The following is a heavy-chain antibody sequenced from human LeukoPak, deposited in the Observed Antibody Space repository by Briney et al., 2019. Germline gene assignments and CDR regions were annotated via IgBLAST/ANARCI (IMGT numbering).Heavy chain of an antibody. J-gene: IGHJ6*02. CDR3: AKGDSSSWNYYYYGLDV. CDR2: VSGSGGST. Sequence: EGSLRLSCLASGCSFRSYAMLWVRQAAGKGLAWVSAVSGSGGSTYYPDSVKGRFTISRDNSKNTLYLQMNSLRAEDTAVDDCAKGDSSSWNYYYYGLDVWGQGTTVTVSS. D-gene: IGHD6-13*01. V-gene: IGHV3-23*01. CDR1: GCSFRSYA.